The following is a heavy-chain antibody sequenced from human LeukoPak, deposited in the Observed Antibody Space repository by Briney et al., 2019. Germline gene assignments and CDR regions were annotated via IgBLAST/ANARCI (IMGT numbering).Heavy chain of an antibody. CDR3: ARVAAAAGLTVP. D-gene: IGHD6-13*01. J-gene: IGHJ4*02. Sequence: PGGSLRLSCAASGFTLSSYSMNWVRQAPGKGLEWVSSISSSSSYIYYADSVKGRFTISRDNAKNSLYLQMNSLRAEDTAVYYCARVAAAAGLTVPWGQGTLVTVSS. CDR2: ISSSSSYI. V-gene: IGHV3-21*01. CDR1: GFTLSSYS.